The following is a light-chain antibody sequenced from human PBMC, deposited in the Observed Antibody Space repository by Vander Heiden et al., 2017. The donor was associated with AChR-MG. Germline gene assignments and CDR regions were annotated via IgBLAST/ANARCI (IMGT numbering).Light chain of an antibody. V-gene: IGLV2-11*01. Sequence: QSALTQPRSVSGSPGQSVPISCTGTSSDIGVDNFVSWFQQHPGKAPKLIIYDVIRRPSGVPDRFSGSKSGNTASLTISGLRPEDEADYHCSSYTGTYTSVVFGGGTRLTVL. CDR1: SSDIGVDNF. CDR3: SSYTGTYTSVV. CDR2: DVI. J-gene: IGLJ3*02.